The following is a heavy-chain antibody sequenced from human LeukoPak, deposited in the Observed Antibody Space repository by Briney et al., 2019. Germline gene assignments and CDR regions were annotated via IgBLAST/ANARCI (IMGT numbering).Heavy chain of an antibody. CDR1: GFTFGDYA. CDR2: IRSKAYGGTT. Sequence: GGSLRLSCTASGFTFGDYAMSWVRQAPGKGLEWVGFIRSKAYGGTTEYAASVKGRFTISRDDSKSIAYLQMNSLKTEDTAVFYCTRVGGSYGDYRDYWGQGTLVTVSS. V-gene: IGHV3-49*04. J-gene: IGHJ4*02. D-gene: IGHD1-26*01. CDR3: TRVGGSYGDYRDY.